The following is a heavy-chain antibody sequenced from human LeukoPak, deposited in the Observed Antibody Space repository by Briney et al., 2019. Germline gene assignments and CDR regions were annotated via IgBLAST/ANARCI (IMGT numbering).Heavy chain of an antibody. CDR2: ISSSSSSI. D-gene: IGHD6-19*01. J-gene: IGHJ6*03. V-gene: IGHV3-21*01. CDR1: GFTFSSYS. Sequence: GGCVTLSCAASGFTFSSYSMNWVRQAPGKGLEWVSSISSSSSSIYYADSEKVGFTISRDNAKNSLYLQMNSLRAEDTAVYYCARGWDSSGWYDYYYMDVWGKGTTVTVSS. CDR3: ARGWDSSGWYDYYYMDV.